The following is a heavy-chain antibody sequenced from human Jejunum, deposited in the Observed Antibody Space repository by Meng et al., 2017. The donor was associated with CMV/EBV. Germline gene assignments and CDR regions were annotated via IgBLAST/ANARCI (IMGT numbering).Heavy chain of an antibody. CDR1: GDSISNYF. D-gene: IGHD3-22*01. V-gene: IGHV4-4*07. Sequence: QGHPQESGPGLVRPSEPLSLTCTVSGDSISNYFWSWIRQPAGKKLEWIGRFSPGGNINYIPSLKGRLTMSVDTSNNQIFLNVTSVTAADTALYYCARGESRGYYYFDYWGQGTLVTVSS. CDR3: ARGESRGYYYFDY. CDR2: FSPGGNI. J-gene: IGHJ4*02.